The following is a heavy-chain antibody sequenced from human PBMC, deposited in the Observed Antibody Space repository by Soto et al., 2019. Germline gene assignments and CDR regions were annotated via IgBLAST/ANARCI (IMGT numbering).Heavy chain of an antibody. J-gene: IGHJ4*02. CDR1: GFTFSSYA. CDR2: ISYDGSNK. CDR3: ARAPDGSSNDY. Sequence: PGGSLRLSCAASGFTFSSYAMHWVRQAPGKGLEWVAVISYDGSNKYYADSVKGRFTISRDNSKNTLYLQMNSLRAEDTAVYYCARAPDGSSNDYWGQGTLVTVSS. D-gene: IGHD4-4*01. V-gene: IGHV3-30-3*01.